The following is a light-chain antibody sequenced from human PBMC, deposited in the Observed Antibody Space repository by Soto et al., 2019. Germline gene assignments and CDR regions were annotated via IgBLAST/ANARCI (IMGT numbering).Light chain of an antibody. CDR3: CSYTTSITRYV. V-gene: IGLV2-14*01. CDR1: SSDVGGYNH. Sequence: QSALTQPASVSGSPGQSITISCTGTSSDVGGYNHVSWYQQHPGKAPKLMIYDVSNRPSGVSSCLSGSKSGNTASLTISGLQAEDEADYYCCSYTTSITRYVFGTGTKVTVL. CDR2: DVS. J-gene: IGLJ1*01.